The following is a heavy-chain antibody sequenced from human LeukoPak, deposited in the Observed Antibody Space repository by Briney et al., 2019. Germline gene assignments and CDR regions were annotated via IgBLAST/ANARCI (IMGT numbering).Heavy chain of an antibody. CDR1: GGSINNYY. J-gene: IGHJ5*02. Sequence: PSETLSLTCTVSGGSINNYYWSWIRQPPGKGLEWLGYIYSSGVTNYNPSLQSRVTISIDTSKNQFSLKLSSVTAADTAVYYCARRYGGSSRSFDPWGQGTLVSVSS. CDR2: IYSSGVT. V-gene: IGHV4-59*08. CDR3: ARRYGGSSRSFDP. D-gene: IGHD4-23*01.